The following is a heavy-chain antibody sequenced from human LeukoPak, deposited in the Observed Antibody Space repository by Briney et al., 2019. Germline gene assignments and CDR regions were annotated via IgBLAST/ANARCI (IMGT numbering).Heavy chain of an antibody. CDR3: ARGATYNWNYRHFDY. D-gene: IGHD1-7*01. Sequence: SETLSLTCAVYGGSFSGYYWSWIRQPPGKGLEWIGYIYYSGSTHYNPSLKSRVTISVDTSKNQFSLKLSSVTAADTAVYYCARGATYNWNYRHFDYWGQGTLVTVSS. CDR1: GGSFSGYY. V-gene: IGHV4-34*01. CDR2: IYYSGST. J-gene: IGHJ4*02.